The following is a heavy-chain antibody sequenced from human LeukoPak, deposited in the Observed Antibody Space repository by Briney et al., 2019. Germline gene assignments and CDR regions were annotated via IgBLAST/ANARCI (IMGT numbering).Heavy chain of an antibody. CDR1: GGSFSGYY. CDR3: ATEYCASSSCRFDS. CDR2: INHSGST. D-gene: IGHD2-2*01. V-gene: IGHV4-34*01. J-gene: IGHJ4*02. Sequence: KPSETLSLTCAVYGGSFSGYYWSWIRQPPGKGLECIGEINHSGSTNYNPSLKSRVTISLDTSKKQFSLKLTSVTAADTAIYYCATEYCASSSCRFDSWGQGTLVTVSS.